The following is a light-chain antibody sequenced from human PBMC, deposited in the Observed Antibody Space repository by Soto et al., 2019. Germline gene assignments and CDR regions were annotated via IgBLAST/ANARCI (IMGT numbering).Light chain of an antibody. CDR1: RSVSSY. Sequence: EIVLTQSPATLSLSPGERATLSCRASRSVSSYLAWYQQKPGQAHKLLIYDASNRATGIPARFSGSWSGTDFTLTISSLLPEEFAVYYCQQRSNSPTITFGQGPRLEIK. CDR3: QQRSNSPTIT. CDR2: DAS. J-gene: IGKJ5*01. V-gene: IGKV3-11*01.